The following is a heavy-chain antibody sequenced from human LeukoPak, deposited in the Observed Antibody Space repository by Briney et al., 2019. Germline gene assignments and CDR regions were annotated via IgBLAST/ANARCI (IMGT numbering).Heavy chain of an antibody. V-gene: IGHV3-53*01. J-gene: IGHJ6*02. D-gene: IGHD2-21*02. CDR1: GFTVSSNY. Sequence: GGSLRLSCAASGFTVSSNYINWVRQAPGKGLEWVSVIYGGSTDYADSVKGRFTISRDNSKNTLYLQMNSLRAEDTAVYYCARDTCGGDCYGGYYGMDVWGQGTTVTVSS. CDR3: ARDTCGGDCYGGYYGMDV. CDR2: IYGGST.